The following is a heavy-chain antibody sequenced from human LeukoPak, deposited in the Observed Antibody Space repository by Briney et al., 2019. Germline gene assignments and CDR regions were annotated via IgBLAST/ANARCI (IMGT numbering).Heavy chain of an antibody. CDR2: INHSGST. D-gene: IGHD3-3*01. CDR1: GGSFSGYY. J-gene: IGHJ4*02. V-gene: IGHV4-34*01. Sequence: SETLSLTCAVYGGSFSGYYWSWIRQPPGKGLEWIGEINHSGSTNYNPSLKSRVTISVDTSKNQFSLKLSSVTAADTAVYYCARGRVLRSLEWSDFDYWGQGTLVTVSS. CDR3: ARGRVLRSLEWSDFDY.